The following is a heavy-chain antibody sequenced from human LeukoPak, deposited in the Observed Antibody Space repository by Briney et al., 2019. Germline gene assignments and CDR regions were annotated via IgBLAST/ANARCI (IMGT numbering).Heavy chain of an antibody. V-gene: IGHV1-69*01. CDR3: ATTYYYGSGSYSVDP. CDR1: GGTFSSYA. Sequence: SVKVSCKASGGTFSSYAISWVRQAPGQGLEWMGGIIPIFGTANYAQKFQGRVAITADESTSTAYMELSSLRSEDTAVYYCATTYYYGSGSYSVDPWGQGTLVTVSS. J-gene: IGHJ5*02. D-gene: IGHD3-10*01. CDR2: IIPIFGTA.